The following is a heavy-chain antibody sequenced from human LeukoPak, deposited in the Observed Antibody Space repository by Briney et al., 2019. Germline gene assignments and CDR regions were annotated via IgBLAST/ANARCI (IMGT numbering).Heavy chain of an antibody. CDR2: IYTSGST. V-gene: IGHV4-61*02. J-gene: IGHJ3*02. CDR1: GGSISSGSYY. Sequence: SETLSLTCTVSGGSISSGSYYWSWIRQPAGKGLEWIGRIYTSGSTNYNPSLKSRVTISVDTSKNQFSLKLSSVTAADTAVYYCARVGVTIFGVVTLDAFDIWGQGTMVTVSS. D-gene: IGHD3-3*01. CDR3: ARVGVTIFGVVTLDAFDI.